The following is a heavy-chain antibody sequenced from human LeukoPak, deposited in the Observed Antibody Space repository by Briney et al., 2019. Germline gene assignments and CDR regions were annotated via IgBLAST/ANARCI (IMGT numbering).Heavy chain of an antibody. J-gene: IGHJ4*02. Sequence: PSETLSLTCTVSGDSISSGGYYWSWIRQPAGKGLEWIGRIYPGGSTHHNPSLKSRVTISVDTSKNQFSLKLTSVTAADTAVYYCAREFGYAVASLDYWGQGTLVTVSS. V-gene: IGHV4-61*02. CDR2: IYPGGST. CDR3: AREFGYAVASLDY. CDR1: GDSISSGGYY. D-gene: IGHD5-12*01.